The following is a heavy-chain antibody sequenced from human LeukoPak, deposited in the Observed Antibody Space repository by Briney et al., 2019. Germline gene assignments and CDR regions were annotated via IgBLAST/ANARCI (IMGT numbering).Heavy chain of an antibody. CDR2: IYYSGST. Sequence: SETLSLTCTVSGGPISSSSYYWGWIRQPPGKGLEWIGSIYYSGSTYYNPSLKSRVTISVDTSKNQFSLKLSSVTAADTAVYYCARQTGYFGYWGRGTLVTVSS. D-gene: IGHD3-3*01. J-gene: IGHJ4*02. V-gene: IGHV4-39*01. CDR3: ARQTGYFGY. CDR1: GGPISSSSYY.